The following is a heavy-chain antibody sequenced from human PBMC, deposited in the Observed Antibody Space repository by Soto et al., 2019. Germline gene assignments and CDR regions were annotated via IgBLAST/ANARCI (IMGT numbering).Heavy chain of an antibody. CDR2: MNEDGSTT. D-gene: IGHD3-10*01. J-gene: IGHJ6*02. Sequence: GRSLRLSFVGSEFTFSSYWMHWVRQVPGKGLVWVSRMNEDGSTTDYADSAKGRFTISRDNARNTLYLQMNSLRAEDTAVYYCARDLSGRADVWGQGTTVTVSS. CDR1: EFTFSSYW. V-gene: IGHV3-74*01. CDR3: ARDLSGRADV.